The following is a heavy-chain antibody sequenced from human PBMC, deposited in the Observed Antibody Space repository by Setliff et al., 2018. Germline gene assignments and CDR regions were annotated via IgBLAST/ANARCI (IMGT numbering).Heavy chain of an antibody. CDR1: GGSFSGYY. J-gene: IGHJ4*02. Sequence: PSETLSLTCAVYGGSFSGYYWSWIRQPPGKGLEWIGEINHSGSTNYNPSLKSRVTMSVDTSKNQFSLKLRSMTAADTAVYYCAKQGSYYSFNFDSWGQGTLVTVSS. CDR3: AKQGSYYSFNFDS. CDR2: INHSGST. D-gene: IGHD3-22*01. V-gene: IGHV4-34*01.